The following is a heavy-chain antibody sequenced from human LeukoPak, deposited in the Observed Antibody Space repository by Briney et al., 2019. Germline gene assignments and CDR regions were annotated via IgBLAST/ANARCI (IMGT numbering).Heavy chain of an antibody. J-gene: IGHJ4*02. V-gene: IGHV3-21*01. D-gene: IGHD6-6*01. CDR3: ASDVYSSSSPGDY. CDR2: ISSSSSYI. Sequence: AGGSLRLSCAASGFTFSSYSMNWVRQAPGKGLEWVSFISSSSSYIYYADSVKGRFTISRDNAKNSLYLQMNSLRAEDTAVYYCASDVYSSSSPGDYWGQGTLVTVSS. CDR1: GFTFSSYS.